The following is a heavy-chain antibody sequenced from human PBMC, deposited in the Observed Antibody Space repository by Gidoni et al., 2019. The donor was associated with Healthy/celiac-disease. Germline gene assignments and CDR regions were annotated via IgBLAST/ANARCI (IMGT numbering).Heavy chain of an antibody. CDR3: ARGITMVRGAYYYMDV. V-gene: IGHV4-34*01. J-gene: IGHJ6*03. D-gene: IGHD3-10*01. CDR2: INHSGST. CDR1: GGSSSGYY. Sequence: QVQLQQWGAGRLKPSETLSLTCAVYGGSSSGYYLSWIRQPPGKGLEWIGEINHSGSTNYNPSLKSRVTISVDTSKNQFSLKLSSVTAADTAVYYCARGITMVRGAYYYMDVWGKGTTVTVSS.